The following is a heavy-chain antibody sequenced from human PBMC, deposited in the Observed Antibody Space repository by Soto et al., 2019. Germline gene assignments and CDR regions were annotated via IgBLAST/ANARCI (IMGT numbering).Heavy chain of an antibody. CDR3: ARESDCSGGSCYLYY. D-gene: IGHD2-15*01. J-gene: IGHJ4*02. CDR2: IIPILGIA. V-gene: IGHV1-69*08. CDR1: GGTFSSYT. Sequence: QVQLVQSGAEVKKPGSSVKVSCKASGGTFSSYTISWVRQAPGQGLEWMGRIIPILGIANYAQKFQGRVTIXXDXSXXTAYMELSSLRSEDTAVYYCARESDCSGGSCYLYYWGQGTLVTVSS.